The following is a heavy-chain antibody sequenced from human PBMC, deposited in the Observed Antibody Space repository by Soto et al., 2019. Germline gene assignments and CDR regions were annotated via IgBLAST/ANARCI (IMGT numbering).Heavy chain of an antibody. D-gene: IGHD4-17*01. J-gene: IGHJ4*02. CDR2: IYYSGST. CDR1: GASISSGGYY. Sequence: QVQLQESGPGLVKPSQTLSLTCTVSGASISSGGYYWTWIRQHPGKGLEWIGYIYYSGSTYYNPSLKSRVTMSVDTSKNQFSLKLTSVTAADTAVYYCAKSSTVMYYFDSWGQGTLVTVSS. V-gene: IGHV4-31*03. CDR3: AKSSTVMYYFDS.